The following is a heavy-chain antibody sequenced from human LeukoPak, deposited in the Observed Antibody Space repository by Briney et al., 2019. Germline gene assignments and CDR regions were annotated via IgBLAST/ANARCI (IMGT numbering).Heavy chain of an antibody. Sequence: SETLSLTCAVYGGSFSGYYWSWIRQPPGKGLEWIGEINHSGSTNYNPSLKSRVTISVDTSKNQFSLKLSSVTAADTAVYYCARGNGWATVIGWFDPWGQGTLVTVSS. V-gene: IGHV4-34*01. J-gene: IGHJ5*02. CDR3: ARGNGWATVIGWFDP. D-gene: IGHD4-17*01. CDR2: INHSGST. CDR1: GGSFSGYY.